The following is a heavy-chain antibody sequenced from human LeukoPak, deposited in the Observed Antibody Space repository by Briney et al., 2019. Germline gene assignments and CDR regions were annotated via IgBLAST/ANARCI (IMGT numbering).Heavy chain of an antibody. J-gene: IGHJ4*02. D-gene: IGHD4-17*01. Sequence: SQTLSLTCTVSGGSISSGGYYWSWIRQHPGKGLEWIGYIYYSGSTYYNPSLKSRVTISVDTSKNQFSLKLSSVTAADTAVYYCAREDLGDYGDTMSDYWGQGTLVTVSS. CDR3: AREDLGDYGDTMSDY. CDR1: GGSISSGGYY. CDR2: IYYSGST. V-gene: IGHV4-31*03.